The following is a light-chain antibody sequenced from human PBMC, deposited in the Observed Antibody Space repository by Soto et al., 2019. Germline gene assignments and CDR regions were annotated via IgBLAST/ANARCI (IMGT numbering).Light chain of an antibody. CDR1: SSDIGAGHA. CDR3: QSYDPTLRTSL. J-gene: IGLJ2*01. CDR2: SNT. Sequence: QSVLTQPPSVSGAPGQRGTISCTGSSSDIGAGHAVHWYQQLPGTAPKLLIHSNTNRPSGVPDRFSGSKSGTSASLAIAGLQADDEAEYCCQSYDPTLRTSLFGGGTQLTVL. V-gene: IGLV1-40*01.